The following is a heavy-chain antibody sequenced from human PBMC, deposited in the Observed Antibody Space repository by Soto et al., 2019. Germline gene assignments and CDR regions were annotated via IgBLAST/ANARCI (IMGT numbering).Heavy chain of an antibody. CDR2: IYYSGST. CDR1: GGSISSGDYY. V-gene: IGHV4-30-4*01. D-gene: IGHD6-19*01. CDR3: ARVHVMVVAGSTFDY. J-gene: IGHJ4*01. Sequence: TSETLSLTCTVSGGSISSGDYYWSWIRQPPGKGLEWIGYIYYSGSTYYNPSLKSRVTISVDTSKNQFSLKLTSVTAADTAVYYCARVHVMVVAGSTFDYWGHGTLVTVSS.